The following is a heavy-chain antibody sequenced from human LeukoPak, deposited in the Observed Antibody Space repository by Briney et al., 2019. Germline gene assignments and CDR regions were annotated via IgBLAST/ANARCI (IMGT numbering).Heavy chain of an antibody. CDR3: ATPRGPVRGVFFPFDY. CDR2: ISGSGGST. Sequence: GGSLRLSCAASGFTFSSYAMSWVRQAPGKGLEWVSAISGSGGSTYYADSVKSRFTISRDNSKNTLYLQMNSLRAEDTAVYYCATPRGPVRGVFFPFDYWGQGTLVTVSS. CDR1: GFTFSSYA. V-gene: IGHV3-23*01. D-gene: IGHD3-10*01. J-gene: IGHJ4*02.